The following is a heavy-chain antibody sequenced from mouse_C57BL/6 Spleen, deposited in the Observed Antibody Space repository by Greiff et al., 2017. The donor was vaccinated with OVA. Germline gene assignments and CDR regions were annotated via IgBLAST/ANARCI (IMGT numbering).Heavy chain of an antibody. J-gene: IGHJ4*01. CDR3: ARGNYYGSSYVAMDY. Sequence: QVQLQQPGAELVRPGSSVKLSCKASGYTFTSYWMHWVKQRPIQGLEWIGNIDPSDSETNYNQKFKDKATLTVDKSSSTAYMQLSSLTSEDSAVYYCARGNYYGSSYVAMDYWGQGTSVTVSS. V-gene: IGHV1-52*01. CDR2: IDPSDSET. D-gene: IGHD1-1*01. CDR1: GYTFTSYW.